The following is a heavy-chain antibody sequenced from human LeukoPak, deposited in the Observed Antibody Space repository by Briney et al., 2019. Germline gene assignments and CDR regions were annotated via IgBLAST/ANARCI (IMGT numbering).Heavy chain of an antibody. V-gene: IGHV4-34*01. Sequence: KPSETLSLTCAVNGGSFSDYLWTWIRQSPGMGLEWIGEINQGGRTNFNPSLKSRVTISADRSKYHFSLTLRSVTAADTAVYYCARGKRVWFGELMTSFSYFYIDVWGRGTTVIVSS. CDR3: ARGKRVWFGELMTSFSYFYIDV. CDR2: INQGGRT. D-gene: IGHD3-10*01. CDR1: GGSFSDYL. J-gene: IGHJ6*03.